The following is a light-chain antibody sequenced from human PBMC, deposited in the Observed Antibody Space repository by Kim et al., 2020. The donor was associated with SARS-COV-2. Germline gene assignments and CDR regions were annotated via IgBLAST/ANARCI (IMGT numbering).Light chain of an antibody. CDR3: QEYQTYN. CDR2: DAS. V-gene: IGKV1-5*01. Sequence: LSAPEEDRVTITCRASQAISTYLAWYQQKPGKAPDLLTYDASSLEAGVPSRFSGRGSGTEFTLTITSLQPDDFATYYCQEYQTYNFGQGTKVDIK. J-gene: IGKJ1*01. CDR1: QAISTY.